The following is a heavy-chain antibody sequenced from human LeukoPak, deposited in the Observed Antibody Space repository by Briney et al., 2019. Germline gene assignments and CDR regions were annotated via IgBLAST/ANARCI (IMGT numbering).Heavy chain of an antibody. Sequence: GSLRLSCAASGFTFSSYAMSWVRQAPGKGLEWVSAISGSGGSTYYADSVKGRFTISRDNSKNTLYLQMNSLRAEDTAVYYCAKGAPYYYDSSGYYYDEARWGQGTLVTVSS. D-gene: IGHD3-22*01. CDR2: ISGSGGST. J-gene: IGHJ4*02. CDR1: GFTFSSYA. CDR3: AKGAPYYYDSSGYYYDEAR. V-gene: IGHV3-23*01.